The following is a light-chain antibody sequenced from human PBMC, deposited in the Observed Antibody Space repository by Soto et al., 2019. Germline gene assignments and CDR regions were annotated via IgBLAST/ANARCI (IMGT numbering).Light chain of an antibody. Sequence: QSVLTQPASVSGSPGQSITISCTGTSSDVGGYNYVSLYQHHPGKAPKLMIYDVSFRPAGVSDRFSVSKSGNTASLTISGLQPEDDADYYCRSYTTSNIRQMVCGSGTMVSV. CDR2: DVS. CDR3: RSYTTSNIRQMV. J-gene: IGLJ1*01. CDR1: SSDVGGYNY. V-gene: IGLV2-14*03.